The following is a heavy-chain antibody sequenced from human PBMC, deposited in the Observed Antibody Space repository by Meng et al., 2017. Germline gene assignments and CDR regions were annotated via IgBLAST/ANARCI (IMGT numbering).Heavy chain of an antibody. CDR1: GYTFTSYD. D-gene: IGHD4-17*01. V-gene: IGHV1-8*02. J-gene: IGHJ4*02. Sequence: ASVKVSCKASGYTFTSYDINWVRQATGQGLEWMGWMNPNSGNTGYAQKFQGRVTMTEDTSTDTAYMELSSLRSEDTAVYYCATAASYGDYDPWGYWGQGTLVTCYS. CDR3: ATAASYGDYDPWGY. CDR2: MNPNSGNT.